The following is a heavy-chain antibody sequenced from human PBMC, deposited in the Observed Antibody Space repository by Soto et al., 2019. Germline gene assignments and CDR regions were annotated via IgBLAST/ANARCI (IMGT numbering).Heavy chain of an antibody. CDR2: IYYSGST. V-gene: IGHV4-31*03. J-gene: IGHJ4*02. CDR1: GGSISSGGYY. CDR3: ARGYCSCGSCYPGDC. Sequence: QVQLQESGPGLVKPSQTLSLTCTVSGGSISSGGYYWSWIRQHPGKGLEWLGYIYYSGSTYYNPSLKSRCTITVDTSKNQFSLKLSSVTAADTAVYYCARGYCSCGSCYPGDCWGQGTLVTVSS. D-gene: IGHD2-15*01.